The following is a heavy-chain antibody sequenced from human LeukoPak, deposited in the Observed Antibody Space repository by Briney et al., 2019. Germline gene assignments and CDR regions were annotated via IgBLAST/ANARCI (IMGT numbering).Heavy chain of an antibody. D-gene: IGHD6-19*01. CDR2: IYTSGST. V-gene: IGHV4-61*02. CDR3: ARDLVGAGAGIFSPVRDYFDY. CDR1: GGSISSGSYY. J-gene: IGHJ4*02. Sequence: SETLSLTCTVSGGSISSGSYYWSWIRQPAGKGLEWIGRIYTSGSTNYNPSLKGRVTISVDTSKNQFSLKLSSVTAADPALYYCARDLVGAGAGIFSPVRDYFDYWGQGTLVTVSS.